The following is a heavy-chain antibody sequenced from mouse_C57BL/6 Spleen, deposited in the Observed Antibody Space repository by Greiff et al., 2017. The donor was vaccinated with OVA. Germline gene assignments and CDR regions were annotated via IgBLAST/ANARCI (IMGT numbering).Heavy chain of an antibody. J-gene: IGHJ4*01. CDR3: ARRGYGNPLYYAMDY. CDR2: IDPSDSYT. CDR1: GYTFTSYW. D-gene: IGHD2-1*01. Sequence: VQLQQPGAELVKPGASVKLSCKASGYTFTSYWMQWVKQRPGQGLEWIGEIDPSDSYTNYNQKFKGKATLTVDTSSSTAYMQLSSLTSEDAAVYYCARRGYGNPLYYAMDYWGQGTSVTVSS. V-gene: IGHV1-50*01.